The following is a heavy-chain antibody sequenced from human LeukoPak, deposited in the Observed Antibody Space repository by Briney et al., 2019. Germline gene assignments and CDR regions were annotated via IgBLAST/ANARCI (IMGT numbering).Heavy chain of an antibody. Sequence: GASVKVSCKVSGYTLTELSMHWVRQAPGKGLEWMGGFDPEDGETIYAQKFQGRVTMTEDTSTDTAYMELSSLRSEDTAVYYCTTAVSWFGELSAFDIWGQGTMVTVSS. D-gene: IGHD3-10*01. CDR3: TTAVSWFGELSAFDI. CDR2: FDPEDGET. CDR1: GYTLTELS. J-gene: IGHJ3*02. V-gene: IGHV1-24*01.